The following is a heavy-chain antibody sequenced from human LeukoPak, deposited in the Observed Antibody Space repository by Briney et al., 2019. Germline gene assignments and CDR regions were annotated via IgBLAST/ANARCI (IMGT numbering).Heavy chain of an antibody. Sequence: ASVKVSCKASGGTFSSYAISWVRQAPGQGLEWMGGIIPIFGTANYAQKFQGRVTITADKSTSTAYMELSSLRSEDTAVYYCARAIVGATYWFDPWGQGTLVTVSS. CDR3: ARAIVGATYWFDP. CDR1: GGTFSSYA. D-gene: IGHD1-26*01. V-gene: IGHV1-69*06. J-gene: IGHJ5*02. CDR2: IIPIFGTA.